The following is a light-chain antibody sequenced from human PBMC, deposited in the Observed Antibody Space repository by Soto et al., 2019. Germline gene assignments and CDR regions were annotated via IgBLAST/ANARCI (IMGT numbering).Light chain of an antibody. Sequence: EIVLTQSPGTLSLSPGERATLSCSASQSVSSNYLAWYQQKPGQAPRVLIYGASSRTTGIPDRFSGSGSGTDFTLTISRLEPEDFAVYYCQQYNNWPWTFGQGTKVDIK. V-gene: IGKV3-20*01. CDR2: GAS. CDR1: QSVSSNY. CDR3: QQYNNWPWT. J-gene: IGKJ1*01.